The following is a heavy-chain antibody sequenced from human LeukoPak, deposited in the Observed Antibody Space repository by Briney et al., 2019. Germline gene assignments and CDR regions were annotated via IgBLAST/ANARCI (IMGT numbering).Heavy chain of an antibody. CDR1: GFTFSSYA. D-gene: IGHD3-3*01. CDR3: AKGYDFWSGYYNNWFDP. V-gene: IGHV3-23*01. J-gene: IGHJ5*02. CDR2: ISGSGGST. Sequence: GGSLRLSCAASGFTFSSYAMSWVRQAPGKGLEWVSAISGSGGSTYYADSVKGRFTISRDNSKNTLYLQMNSLRAEDTAVYYCAKGYDFWSGYYNNWFDPWGQGTLVTVSS.